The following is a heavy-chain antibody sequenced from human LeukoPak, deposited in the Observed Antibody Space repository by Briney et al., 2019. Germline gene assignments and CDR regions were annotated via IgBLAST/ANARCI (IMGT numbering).Heavy chain of an antibody. CDR2: IYSGGST. Sequence: PGGSLRLSCAASGFTVSSNCMSWVRQAPRKGLEWVSVIYSGGSTYYADSVKGRFTISRDNSKNTLYLQMNSLRAEDTAVYYCAREGYSSGWYRLWGQGTLVTVSS. CDR3: AREGYSSGWYRL. D-gene: IGHD6-19*01. V-gene: IGHV3-53*01. J-gene: IGHJ4*02. CDR1: GFTVSSNC.